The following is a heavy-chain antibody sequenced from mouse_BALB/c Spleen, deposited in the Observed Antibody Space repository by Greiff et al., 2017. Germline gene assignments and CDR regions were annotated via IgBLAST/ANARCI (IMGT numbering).Heavy chain of an antibody. CDR3: ARKGYGSSYEIDY. V-gene: IGHV5-17*02. Sequence: EVQLVESGGGLVQPGGSRKLSCAASGFTFSSFGMHWVRQAPEKGLEWVAYISSGSSTIYYADTVKGRFTISRDNPKNTLFLQMTSLRSEDTAMYYCARKGYGSSYEIDYWGQGTTLTVSS. D-gene: IGHD1-1*01. CDR2: ISSGSSTI. J-gene: IGHJ2*01. CDR1: GFTFSSFG.